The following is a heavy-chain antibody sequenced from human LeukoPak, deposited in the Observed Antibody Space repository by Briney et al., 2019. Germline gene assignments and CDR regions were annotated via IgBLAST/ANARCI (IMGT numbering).Heavy chain of an antibody. CDR3: ARAGDGYIPFDY. J-gene: IGHJ4*02. V-gene: IGHV1-69*04. Sequence: SVKVSCKASGGTFSSYAISWVRQAPGQGLEWMGRIIPILGIANYAQKFQGRVTITADKSTSTAYMELSSLRSEDTAVYYCARAGDGYIPFDYWGQGTLVTVSS. D-gene: IGHD5-24*01. CDR2: IIPILGIA. CDR1: GGTFSSYA.